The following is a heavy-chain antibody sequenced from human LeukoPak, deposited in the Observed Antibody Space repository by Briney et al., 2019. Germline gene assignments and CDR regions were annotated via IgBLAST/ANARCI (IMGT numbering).Heavy chain of an antibody. D-gene: IGHD6-13*01. Sequence: PGRSLRLSCAASGFTFSSYAMHWVRQAPGKGLEGVAVISYDGSNKYYADSVKGRFTISRDNSKNTLYLQMNSLRAEDTAVCYCARTEGIAAASRGFYYWGQGTLVTVSS. V-gene: IGHV3-30*04. CDR2: ISYDGSNK. CDR1: GFTFSSYA. CDR3: ARTEGIAAASRGFYY. J-gene: IGHJ4*02.